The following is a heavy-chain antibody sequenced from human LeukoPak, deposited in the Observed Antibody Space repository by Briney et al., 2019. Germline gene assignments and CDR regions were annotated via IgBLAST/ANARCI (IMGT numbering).Heavy chain of an antibody. CDR2: ISGRGGST. D-gene: IGHD5-18*01. V-gene: IGHV3-23*01. J-gene: IGHJ4*02. CDR1: GFTFSSYG. CDR3: AKEVYSYGPFDS. Sequence: GGSLRLSCAASGFTFSSYGMSWVRQAPGKGLEWVSAISGRGGSTYYADSVKGRFTISRDNSKNTVSLQMNSLRAEDTAVYYCAKEVYSYGPFDSWGQGTLVTVSS.